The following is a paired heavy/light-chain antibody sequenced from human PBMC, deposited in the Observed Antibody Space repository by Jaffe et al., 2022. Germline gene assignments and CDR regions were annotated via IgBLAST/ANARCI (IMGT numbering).Light chain of an antibody. J-gene: IGKJ4*01. V-gene: IGKV2D-29*02. CDR2: EVS. Sequence: DIVMTQTPLSLSVTPGQPASISCKSSQSLLHSDGKTYLYWYLQKPGQSPQLLIYEVSNRFSGVPDRFSGSGSGTDFTLKISRVEAEDVGVYYCMQSIQLPPLTFGGGTKVEIK. CDR3: MQSIQLPPLT. CDR1: QSLLHSDGKTY.
Heavy chain of an antibody. CDR1: GFTFDDYA. D-gene: IGHD3-10*01. J-gene: IGHJ4*02. Sequence: EVQLVESGGVVVQPGGSLRLSCAASGFTFDDYAMHWVRQAPGKGLEWVSLISWDGGSTYYADSVKGRFTISRDNSKNSLYLQMNSLRAEDTALYYCAKDTVYYYGSGSYYDYWGQGTLVTVSS. CDR2: ISWDGGST. CDR3: AKDTVYYYGSGSYYDY. V-gene: IGHV3-43D*04.